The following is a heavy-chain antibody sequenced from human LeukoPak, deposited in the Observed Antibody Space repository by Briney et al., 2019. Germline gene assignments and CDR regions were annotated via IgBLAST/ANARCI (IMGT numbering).Heavy chain of an antibody. J-gene: IGHJ4*02. D-gene: IGHD2-21*01. Sequence: SETLSLTCTVSGGSISSSKYYWGWIRHSPGGGREWIGNIYYSGSTYYKPSLKTRVTISVDTSKNHFFLKLTSVTAADTAVYYCARHASVDGDWPRPLDYWGQGSLVTVSS. CDR1: GGSISSSKYY. CDR2: IYYSGST. CDR3: ARHASVDGDWPRPLDY. V-gene: IGHV4-39*01.